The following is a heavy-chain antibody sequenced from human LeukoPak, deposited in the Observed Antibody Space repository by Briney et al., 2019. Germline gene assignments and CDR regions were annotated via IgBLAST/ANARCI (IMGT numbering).Heavy chain of an antibody. CDR3: ARGDMYFQDSTYRSFDH. V-gene: IGHV1-2*02. CDR1: GYTFADYN. CDR2: IDRKNGDT. Sequence: ASVKVSCKSSGYTFADYNMHWVRHVPGQRLEWMGWIDRKNGDTKYAQKFQGRVTMTRDTSKSTAYMVLRGLTSDDTAIYYCARGDMYFQDSTYRSFDHWGQGTLVTVSS. J-gene: IGHJ4*02. D-gene: IGHD2/OR15-2a*01.